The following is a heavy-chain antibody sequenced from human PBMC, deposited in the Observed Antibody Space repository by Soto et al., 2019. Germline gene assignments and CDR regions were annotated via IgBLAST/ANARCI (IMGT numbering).Heavy chain of an antibody. CDR1: GGSISSYF. V-gene: IGHV4-59*08. CDR2: ISHSGSP. J-gene: IGHJ4*02. CDR3: ARMIGSGPFDY. Sequence: QVQLQESGPGLVKPSETLSLTCTVSGGSISSYFWSWIRQTPEKGLELMGHISHSGSPNYNPSLMSRVTISLDTSKSQFSLKLRSVTAADTAVYYCARMIGSGPFDYWGQGTLVIVSS. D-gene: IGHD3-10*01.